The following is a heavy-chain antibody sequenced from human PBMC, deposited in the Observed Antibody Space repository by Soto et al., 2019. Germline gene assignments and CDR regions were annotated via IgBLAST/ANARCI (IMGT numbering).Heavy chain of an antibody. CDR2: ISYDGSNK. Sequence: QVQLVESGGGVVQPGRSLRLSCAASGFTFSSYAMYWVRQAPGKGLEWVAVISYDGSNKYYADSVKGRFTISRDNSKNTLYLQMNSLRAEDTAVYYCARDTTYDSSGYPMGDFDYWGQGTLVTVSS. CDR3: ARDTTYDSSGYPMGDFDY. CDR1: GFTFSSYA. D-gene: IGHD3-22*01. J-gene: IGHJ4*02. V-gene: IGHV3-30-3*01.